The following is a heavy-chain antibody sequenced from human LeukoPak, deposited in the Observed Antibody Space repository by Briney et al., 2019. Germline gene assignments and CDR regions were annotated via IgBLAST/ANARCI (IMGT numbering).Heavy chain of an antibody. CDR3: ARDPQVSY. J-gene: IGHJ4*02. CDR1: VCIVSLDY. V-gene: IGHV3-53*01. Sequence: GGSLRLSCAASVCIVSLDYMTWGCQAPGKGLEWVSVIYSDGSSFNADSVKGRFTISRDTSKNTLYLQMNNLRADDTAVYYCARDPQVSYWGQGALVTVSS. CDR2: IYSDGSS.